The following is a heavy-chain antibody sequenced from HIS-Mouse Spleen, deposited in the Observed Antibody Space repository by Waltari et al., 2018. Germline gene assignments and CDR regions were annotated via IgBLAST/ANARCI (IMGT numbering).Heavy chain of an antibody. J-gene: IGHJ5*02. CDR2: IYYSGST. D-gene: IGHD3-22*01. CDR3: ARLSYYYASSAHGHWFDP. Sequence: QLQLQESGPGLVKPSETLSLTCTVSGCSISSSSYYWGWIRQPPGRGLEWIGSIYYSGSTCYNTSLESRVTISVDTSKNQLSLKLRSVTAADTAVYYCARLSYYYASSAHGHWFDPWGQGTLVTVSS. V-gene: IGHV4-39*01. CDR1: GCSISSSSYY.